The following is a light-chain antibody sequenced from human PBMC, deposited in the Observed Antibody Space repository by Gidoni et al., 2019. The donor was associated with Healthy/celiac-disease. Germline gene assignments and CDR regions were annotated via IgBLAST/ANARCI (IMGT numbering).Light chain of an antibody. CDR2: DAS. CDR1: QAISNY. J-gene: IGKJ5*01. Sequence: DIQITQSPSSLSASVGDRVTLTCQASQAISNYLNWYQKKPGKATKLLIYDASNLETGVPSRFSGSGSGTDFTFTIRSLQPEDIATYYCQQYDNLPITFGQGTRLEIK. CDR3: QQYDNLPIT. V-gene: IGKV1-33*01.